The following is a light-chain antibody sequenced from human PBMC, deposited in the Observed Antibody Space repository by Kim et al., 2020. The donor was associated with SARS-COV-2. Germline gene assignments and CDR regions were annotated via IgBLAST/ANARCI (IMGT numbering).Light chain of an antibody. CDR1: SSDIGTYGL. CDR2: GVS. J-gene: IGLJ3*02. CDR3: CSYRRRDTLV. Sequence: QSALTQPASVSGSPGQSITISCTGTSSDIGTYGLVSWYQQHPGKDPKLIIYGVSERPSGVSDRFSGSKSGNTASLTISGLQAEDGADYYCCSYRRRDTLVFGGGTQLTVL. V-gene: IGLV2-23*02.